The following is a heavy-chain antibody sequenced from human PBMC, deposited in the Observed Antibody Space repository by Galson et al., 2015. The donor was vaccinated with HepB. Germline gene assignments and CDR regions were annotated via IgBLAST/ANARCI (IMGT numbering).Heavy chain of an antibody. CDR2: TSDNGDNT. CDR1: GFTFSSYA. Sequence: SLRLSCAASGFTFSSYAIMWVRQAPGKGLEWVSGTSDNGDNTFYADSVKGRFTISRDISKNTVYLQMNSLRVEDTAVYYCATRSGASGWDSYFQHWGQGTLVTVSS. D-gene: IGHD6-19*01. J-gene: IGHJ1*01. CDR3: ATRSGASGWDSYFQH. V-gene: IGHV3-23*01.